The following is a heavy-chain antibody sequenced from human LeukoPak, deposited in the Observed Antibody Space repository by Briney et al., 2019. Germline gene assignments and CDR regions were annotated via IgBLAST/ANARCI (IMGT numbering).Heavy chain of an antibody. V-gene: IGHV4-59*01. CDR1: GGSISSYY. J-gene: IGHJ4*02. CDR2: IYYSGST. D-gene: IGHD3-3*01. CDR3: ARARGLYDFWSGYSYYFDY. Sequence: SETLSLTCTVSGGSISSYYWSWIRQPPGKGLAWIGYIYYSGSTNYNPSLKSRVTISVDTSKNQFSLKLSSVTAADTAVYYCARARGLYDFWSGYSYYFDYWGQGTLVTVSS.